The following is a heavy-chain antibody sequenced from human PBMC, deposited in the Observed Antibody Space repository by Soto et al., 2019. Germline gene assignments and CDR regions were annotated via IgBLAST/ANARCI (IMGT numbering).Heavy chain of an antibody. V-gene: IGHV2-5*01. D-gene: IGHD3-22*01. Sequence: QITLKESGPTLMKPTQTLTLTCTFSGFSLSTSGVGVGWIRQPPGKALEWLALIYWNDDKRYSPSLKSRLTITKDTSKNQVVLTMTNMDPVDTATYYCARHYYDSSGWGDYGMDVWGQGTTVTVSS. CDR2: IYWNDDK. J-gene: IGHJ6*02. CDR1: GFSLSTSGVG. CDR3: ARHYYDSSGWGDYGMDV.